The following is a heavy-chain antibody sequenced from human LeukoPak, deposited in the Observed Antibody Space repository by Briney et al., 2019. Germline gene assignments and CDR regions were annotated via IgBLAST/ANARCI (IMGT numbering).Heavy chain of an antibody. CDR1: GVSMSSGGNY. D-gene: IGHD3-10*01. Sequence: SETLSLTCTVSGVSMSSGGNYWSWIRQHPGKGLEWIGYTSNSGYPDSNPALKSRLTISLDTSQNQVSLRLSSVTVADTAVYYCVREPTQPLRFGEFHPFDNWGQGTLVTVSS. J-gene: IGHJ4*02. CDR2: TSNSGYP. V-gene: IGHV4-31*03. CDR3: VREPTQPLRFGEFHPFDN.